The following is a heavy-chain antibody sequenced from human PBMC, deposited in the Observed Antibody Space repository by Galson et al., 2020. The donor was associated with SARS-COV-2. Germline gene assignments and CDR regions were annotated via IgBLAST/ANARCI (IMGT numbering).Heavy chain of an antibody. D-gene: IGHD3-3*01. V-gene: IGHV3-13*05. CDR3: AGYITIFGVVTRHMDV. Sequence: GGSLRLSCAASGFTFSSYDMHWVRQATGKGLEWVSAIGTAGDPYYPGSVKGRFTISRENAKNSLYLQMNSLRAGDTAVYYCAGYITIFGVVTRHMDVWGKGTTVTVSS. CDR2: IGTAGDP. CDR1: GFTFSSYD. J-gene: IGHJ6*03.